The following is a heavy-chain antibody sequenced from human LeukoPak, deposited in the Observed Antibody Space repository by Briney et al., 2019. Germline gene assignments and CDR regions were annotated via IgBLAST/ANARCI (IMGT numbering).Heavy chain of an antibody. J-gene: IGHJ4*02. CDR3: ARKQLTPHTKSDSSGYYYDDY. CDR2: IYYSGST. Sequence: SETLSLTCTVSGGSIRSGDYYWSWIRQPPGKGLEWIGYIYYSGSTYYNPSLKSRVTISVDTSKNQFSLKLSSVTAADTAVYYCARKQLTPHTKSDSSGYYYDDYWGQGTLVTVSS. D-gene: IGHD3-22*01. V-gene: IGHV4-30-4*01. CDR1: GGSIRSGDYY.